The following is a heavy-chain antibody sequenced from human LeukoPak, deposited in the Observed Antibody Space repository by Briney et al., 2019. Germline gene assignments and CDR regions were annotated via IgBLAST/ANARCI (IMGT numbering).Heavy chain of an antibody. CDR3: ARDLVSGNGYTSSCYY. CDR2: INTYNGNT. V-gene: IGHV1-18*01. D-gene: IGHD6-13*01. J-gene: IGHJ4*02. Sequence: ASVKVSFKASGYIFTSYGITWVRQAPGQGLEWMGWINTYNGNTNYVQKVQGRVTMTTATSTRTAYMELRSLRSDDTAIYYCARDLVSGNGYTSSCYYWGQGTQVTVSS. CDR1: GYIFTSYG.